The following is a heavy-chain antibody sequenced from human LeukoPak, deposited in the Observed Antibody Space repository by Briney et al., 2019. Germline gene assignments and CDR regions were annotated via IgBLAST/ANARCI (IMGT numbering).Heavy chain of an antibody. Sequence: GGSLRLSCAASGFTFSSYGMHWVRQAPGKGLEWVAVISYDGSNKYYADSVKGRFTISRDNSKNTLYLQMNSLRAEDKAVYYCAKDSSSWYVVLTPDYWGQGTLVTVSS. D-gene: IGHD6-13*01. V-gene: IGHV3-30*18. CDR3: AKDSSSWYVVLTPDY. J-gene: IGHJ4*02. CDR1: GFTFSSYG. CDR2: ISYDGSNK.